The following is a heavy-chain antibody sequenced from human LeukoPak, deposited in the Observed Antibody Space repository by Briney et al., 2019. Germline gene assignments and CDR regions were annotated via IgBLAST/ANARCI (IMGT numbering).Heavy chain of an antibody. J-gene: IGHJ4*02. CDR3: ARDLQGYSSGWYRGDY. V-gene: IGHV3-7*01. Sequence: PGGSLRLSCAASGFTLRTYWMSWVRQAPGRGLGWVAIIKQDGSEKYYVDSVKGRFTISRDNAKNSVYLQMNSLRAEGTAVYYCARDLQGYSSGWYRGDYWGQGTLVTVPS. CDR2: IKQDGSEK. CDR1: GFTLRTYW. D-gene: IGHD6-19*01.